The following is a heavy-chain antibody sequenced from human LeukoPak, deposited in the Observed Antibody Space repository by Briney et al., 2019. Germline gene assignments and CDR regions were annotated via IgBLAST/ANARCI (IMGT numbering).Heavy chain of an antibody. CDR1: GYSFIRYH. V-gene: IGHV1-46*01. CDR3: ARTAARRFDY. D-gene: IGHD6-6*01. J-gene: IGHJ4*02. Sequence: ASVKVSCKASGYSFIRYHIHWVRQAPGQGLEWMGIINPTGGSTTYAQKFQGRVTMTRDTSTSTVYMELSSLRSDDTAVYYCARTAARRFDYWGQGTLVTVSS. CDR2: INPTGGST.